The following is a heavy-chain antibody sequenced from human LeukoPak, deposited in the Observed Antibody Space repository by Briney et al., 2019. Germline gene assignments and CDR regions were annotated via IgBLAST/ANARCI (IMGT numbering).Heavy chain of an antibody. CDR1: GGTLSNYA. CDR2: IIPIFGTA. Sequence: SVKVSCKPPGGTLSNYAISWVRQAPGQGLEWMVGIIPIFGTANYAQKFQGRVTITADESTSTAYMELSSLRSEDTAVYYCARVEVYDILTGYPSGYWGQGTLVTVSS. J-gene: IGHJ4*02. CDR3: ARVEVYDILTGYPSGY. V-gene: IGHV1-69*13. D-gene: IGHD3-9*01.